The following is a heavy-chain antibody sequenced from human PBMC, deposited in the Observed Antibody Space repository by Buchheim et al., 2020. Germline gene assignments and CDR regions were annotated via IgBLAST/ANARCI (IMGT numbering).Heavy chain of an antibody. Sequence: EEQLVESGGGLVQPGGSLRLSCAASGFTFSSYWMHWVRQAPGKGLVWVSRINTDGSTTSYADSVKGRFTVSRANVNNTLYLQMSSLRAEDTAVYYCANRRGYTYGLGWYFDLWGRGTL. CDR2: INTDGSTT. J-gene: IGHJ2*01. V-gene: IGHV3-74*01. CDR1: GFTFSSYW. CDR3: ANRRGYTYGLGWYFDL. D-gene: IGHD5-18*01.